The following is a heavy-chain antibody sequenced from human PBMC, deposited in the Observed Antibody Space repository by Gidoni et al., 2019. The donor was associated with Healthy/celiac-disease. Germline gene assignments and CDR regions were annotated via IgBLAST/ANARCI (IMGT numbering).Heavy chain of an antibody. V-gene: IGHV4-31*02. CDR1: STGGYY. J-gene: IGHJ3*02. CDR2: IYYSGST. CDR3: ARGGFGVASPYAFDI. D-gene: IGHD3-16*01. Sequence: STGGYYWSWIRQHPGKGLEWIGYIYYSGSTYYNPSLKSRVTISVDTSKNQFSLKLSSVSAADTAVYYCARGGFGVASPYAFDIWGQGTMVTVSS.